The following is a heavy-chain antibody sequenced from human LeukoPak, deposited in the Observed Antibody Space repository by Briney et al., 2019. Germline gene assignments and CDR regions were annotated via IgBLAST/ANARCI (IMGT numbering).Heavy chain of an antibody. V-gene: IGHV1-2*02. CDR1: GYAFTDYY. CDR2: TNPNSGGT. Sequence: ASVKVSCKASGYAFTDYYMFWVRQAPGQGLESMGWTNPNSGGTNYAQKFQGRVTMTRDAPMSTAYMELSRLTSDDTAVYYCARQVFSSYVFDYWGQGALVTVSS. D-gene: IGHD6-6*01. CDR3: ARQVFSSYVFDY. J-gene: IGHJ4*02.